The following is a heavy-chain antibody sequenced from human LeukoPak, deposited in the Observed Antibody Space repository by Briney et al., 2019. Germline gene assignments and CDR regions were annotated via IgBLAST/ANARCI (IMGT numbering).Heavy chain of an antibody. D-gene: IGHD3-10*01. J-gene: IGHJ4*02. CDR2: IKEDGREK. Sequence: GGSLRLSCAASGFTFSSYAMSWVRQAPGKGLECVANIKEDGREKSYVDSVKRRFNISRDNAKNSLYPQMSSLRAEDTAVYYCARGGRPDYWGEGTLVTVSS. CDR3: ARGGRPDY. V-gene: IGHV3-7*01. CDR1: GFTFSSYA.